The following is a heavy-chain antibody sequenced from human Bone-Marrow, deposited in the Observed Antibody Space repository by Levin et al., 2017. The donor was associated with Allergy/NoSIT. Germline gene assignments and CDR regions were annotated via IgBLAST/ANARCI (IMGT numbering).Heavy chain of an antibody. Sequence: GGSLRLSCAASGFSFSSYSMTWVRQAPGKGLEWISYISNSGSTTYYADSVKGRFTISRDNVQKSVFLQMNGLKAEDTAVYYCARRITVFGVGYYLDYWGQGILVTASS. D-gene: IGHD3-3*01. J-gene: IGHJ4*02. V-gene: IGHV3-48*01. CDR2: ISNSGSTT. CDR1: GFSFSSYS. CDR3: ARRITVFGVGYYLDY.